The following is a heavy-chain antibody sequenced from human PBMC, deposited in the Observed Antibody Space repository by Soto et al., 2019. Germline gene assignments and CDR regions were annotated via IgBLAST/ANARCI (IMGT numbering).Heavy chain of an antibody. V-gene: IGHV3-30*18. CDR2: ISYDGSNE. CDR3: AKDTYYHDSSGYYVLDY. D-gene: IGHD3-22*01. CDR1: GSTFSSYG. J-gene: IGHJ4*02. Sequence: PGGFLRLSCAASGSTFSSYGMHWVRQAPGKGLECVTHISYDGSNEHYTDSVKGRFTISRDNSKNTLYLQMNSLRAEDTAVYYCAKDTYYHDSSGYYVLDYWGQGTLVTVPQ.